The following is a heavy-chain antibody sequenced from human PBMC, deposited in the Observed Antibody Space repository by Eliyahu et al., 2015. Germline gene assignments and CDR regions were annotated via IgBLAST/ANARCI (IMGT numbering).Heavy chain of an antibody. CDR3: APG. CDR1: GFTFSSYG. CDR2: ISYDGSNK. V-gene: IGHV3-30*03. Sequence: QVQLVESGGGVVQPGRSLRLSCAASGFTFSSYGMHWVRQAPGKGLEWVAVISYDGSNKYYADSVKGRFTISRDNSKNTLYLQMNSLRAEDTAVYYCAPGGGQGTLVTVSS. J-gene: IGHJ4*02.